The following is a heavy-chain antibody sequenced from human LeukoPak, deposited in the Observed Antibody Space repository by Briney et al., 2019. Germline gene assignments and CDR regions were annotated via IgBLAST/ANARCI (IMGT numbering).Heavy chain of an antibody. CDR1: GFTFSSYS. V-gene: IGHV3-48*01. CDR3: ARDLWELPYP. CDR2: ISSSSSTI. Sequence: PGGSLRLSCAASGFTFSSYSMNWVRQAPGKGLEWVSYISSSSSTIYYADSVKGRFTISRDNAKNSLYLQMNSLRAEDTAVYYSARDLWELPYPWGQGTLVTVSS. D-gene: IGHD1-26*01. J-gene: IGHJ5*02.